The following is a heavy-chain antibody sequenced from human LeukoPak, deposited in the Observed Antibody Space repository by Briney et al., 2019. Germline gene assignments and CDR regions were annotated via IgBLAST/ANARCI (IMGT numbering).Heavy chain of an antibody. D-gene: IGHD5-18*01. J-gene: IGHJ2*01. Sequence: ASVKVSCKASGYTFTSYYIHWVRQAPGQGPDWMGYINPRNGATNYSQKFQGRLTMTRDTSTSTVYMELSSLRSEDTAVYYCARDVDTAMVTGTNWYFDLWGRGTLVTVSS. V-gene: IGHV1-2*02. CDR1: GYTFTSYY. CDR2: INPRNGAT. CDR3: ARDVDTAMVTGTNWYFDL.